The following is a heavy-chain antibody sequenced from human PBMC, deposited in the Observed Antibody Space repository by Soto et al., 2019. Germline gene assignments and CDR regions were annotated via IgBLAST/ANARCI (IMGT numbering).Heavy chain of an antibody. V-gene: IGHV1-2*04. D-gene: IGHD2-8*01. CDR2: INPKSGGT. J-gene: IGHJ6*02. CDR3: ARGDSTDCSNGVCSFFYNHDMDV. CDR1: GYSFTDYH. Sequence: VSVKVSCKASGYSFTDYHIHWVRQAPGQGLEWLGRINPKSGGTSTAQKFQGWVTMTTDTSISTASMELTRLTSDDTAIYYCARGDSTDCSNGVCSFFYNHDMDVWGQGTTVTVSS.